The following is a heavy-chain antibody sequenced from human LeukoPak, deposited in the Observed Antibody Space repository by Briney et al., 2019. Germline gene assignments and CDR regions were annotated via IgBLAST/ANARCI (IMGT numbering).Heavy chain of an antibody. CDR1: GDSISSGDIY. CDR3: ARGNDYGQPDNGMDV. V-gene: IGHV4-30-4*01. D-gene: IGHD4/OR15-4a*01. J-gene: IGHJ6*02. CDR2: IYYSGST. Sequence: SQTLSLTCTVSGDSISSGDIYWSWIRQPPGKGLEWVVYIYYSGSTYYNPALKRLATISVNSTKNQYPLKLSLMAAATTAVYYCARGNDYGQPDNGMDVWGQGTTVTVSS.